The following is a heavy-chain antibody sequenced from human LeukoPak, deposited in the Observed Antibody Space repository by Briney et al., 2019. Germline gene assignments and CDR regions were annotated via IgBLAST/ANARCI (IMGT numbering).Heavy chain of an antibody. CDR3: ARLFSGSLDY. CDR1: GGSISSYY. CDR2: IYYSGST. D-gene: IGHD1-26*01. V-gene: IGHV4-59*01. J-gene: IGHJ4*02. Sequence: SETLSLTCTVSGGSISSYYWSWIRQPPGKGLEWIGYIYYSGSTNYNPSLKSRVTISVDTSKNQFSLKLSSVTAADTAVYYCARLFSGSLDYWGQGTLVTVSS.